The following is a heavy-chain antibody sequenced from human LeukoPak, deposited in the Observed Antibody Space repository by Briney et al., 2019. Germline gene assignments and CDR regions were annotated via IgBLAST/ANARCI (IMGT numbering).Heavy chain of an antibody. Sequence: WMXWXRXXRXXXXEXVPNIKQDGSKKSYVDSVKGRFTISRDNAKNSLYLQMNSLRAEDTAIYYCTRVGYIDEGIDYWGQGTLVTVSS. CDR2: IKQDGSKK. CDR3: TRVGYIDEGIDY. D-gene: IGHD5-24*01. V-gene: IGHV3-7*04. CDR1: W. J-gene: IGHJ4*02.